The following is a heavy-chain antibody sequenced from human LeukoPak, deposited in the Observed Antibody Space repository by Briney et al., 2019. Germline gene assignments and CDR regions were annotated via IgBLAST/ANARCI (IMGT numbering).Heavy chain of an antibody. V-gene: IGHV3-23*01. D-gene: IGHD3-10*01. Sequence: PGGSLRLSCAASGFTFSSYAMSWVRQAPGKGLEWVSAISGSGGSTYYADSVKGRFTISRDNSKNTLYLQMNSLRAEDTAVYYCAKDWRLWFEGALYYFDYWGQGTLVTVSS. CDR1: GFTFSSYA. CDR3: AKDWRLWFEGALYYFDY. CDR2: ISGSGGST. J-gene: IGHJ4*02.